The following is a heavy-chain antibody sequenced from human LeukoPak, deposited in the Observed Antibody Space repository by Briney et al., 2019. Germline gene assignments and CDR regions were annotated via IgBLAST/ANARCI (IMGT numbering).Heavy chain of an antibody. J-gene: IGHJ4*02. Sequence: SETLSLTCSVSGVSISTREWWIWVRQPPGQGLGRIGEIHRDGRTRYNQSLTSRVTMSMDYSKNQFSLNVRFVTDADTAIYYGGKTDIYFNPIDYWGRGSLLSVPS. V-gene: IGHV4-4*02. CDR3: GKTDIYFNPIDY. CDR2: IHRDGRT. D-gene: IGHD3-9*01. CDR1: GVSISTREW.